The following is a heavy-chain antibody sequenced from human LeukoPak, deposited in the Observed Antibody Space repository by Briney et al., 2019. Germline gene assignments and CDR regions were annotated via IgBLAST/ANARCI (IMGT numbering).Heavy chain of an antibody. D-gene: IGHD2-21*01. CDR2: TGSSDAGT. V-gene: IGHV3-23*01. Sequence: GGSLRLSCAASGFTLSTYAMSWVRQTPGKGLEWVAATGSSDAGTYHADSVRGRFTISRDNSKNTLYLQMNSLRAEDEAVYFCAKAPVTSCRGAYCYPFDSWGQGTLVTVSS. J-gene: IGHJ4*02. CDR1: GFTLSTYA. CDR3: AKAPVTSCRGAYCYPFDS.